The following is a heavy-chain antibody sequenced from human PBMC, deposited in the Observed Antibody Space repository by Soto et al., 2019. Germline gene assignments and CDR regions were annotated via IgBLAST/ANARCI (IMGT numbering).Heavy chain of an antibody. D-gene: IGHD3-10*01. Sequence: PSETLSLTCAVYGGSFSGYYWSWIRQPPGKVLEWIGEINHSGSTNYNPSLKSRVTISVDTSKNQFSLKLSSVTAADTAVYYCARARQIGVPTMVRGVIIPKRQFYFDDWGQGTRVNVYS. J-gene: IGHJ4*02. CDR3: ARARQIGVPTMVRGVIIPKRQFYFDD. CDR2: INHSGST. V-gene: IGHV4-34*01. CDR1: GGSFSGYY.